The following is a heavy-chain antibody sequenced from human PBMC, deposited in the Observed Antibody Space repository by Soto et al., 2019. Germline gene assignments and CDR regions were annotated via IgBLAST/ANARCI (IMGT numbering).Heavy chain of an antibody. D-gene: IGHD4-17*01. CDR2: FDPEDGET. CDR1: GYTLTELS. Sequence: ASVKVSCKVSGYTLTELSMHWVRQAPGKGLEWMGGFDPEDGETIYAQKFQGRVTMTEDTSTDTAYMELSSLRSEDTAVYYCATVATTSDYGDSGGYFQRWGQGTLVTVSS. J-gene: IGHJ1*01. CDR3: ATVATTSDYGDSGGYFQR. V-gene: IGHV1-24*01.